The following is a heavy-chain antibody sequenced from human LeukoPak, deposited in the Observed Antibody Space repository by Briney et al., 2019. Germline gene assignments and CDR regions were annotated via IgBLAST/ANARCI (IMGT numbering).Heavy chain of an antibody. J-gene: IGHJ6*02. V-gene: IGHV3-15*01. CDR2: IKSKTDGGTT. D-gene: IGHD2-2*01. Sequence: PGGSLRLSCAASGFTFSNAWMSWVRQAPGKGLEWVGRIKSKTDGGTTDSAAPVKGRFTISRDDSKNTLYLQMNSLKTEDTAVYYCTTLGDAIRAYYYGMDVWGQGTTVTVSS. CDR1: GFTFSNAW. CDR3: TTLGDAIRAYYYGMDV.